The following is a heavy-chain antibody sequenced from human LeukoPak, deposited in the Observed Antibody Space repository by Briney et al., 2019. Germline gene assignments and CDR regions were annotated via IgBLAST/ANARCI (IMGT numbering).Heavy chain of an antibody. CDR1: GGSISSGGYY. J-gene: IGHJ4*02. CDR2: IYDSGST. CDR3: ARHVAWGPGRLGELSYWDY. D-gene: IGHD3-16*02. Sequence: SQTLSLTCTVSGGSISSGGYYWTWIRQPPGKGLEWIGYIYDSGSTYYNPSLKSRVTISVDRSKNQFSLKLSSVTAADTAVYYCARHVAWGPGRLGELSYWDYWGQGTLVTVSS. V-gene: IGHV4-30-2*01.